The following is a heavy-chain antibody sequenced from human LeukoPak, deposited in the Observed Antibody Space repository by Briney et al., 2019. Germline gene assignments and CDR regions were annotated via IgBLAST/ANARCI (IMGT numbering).Heavy chain of an antibody. Sequence: KPSETLSLTCSVSGGSITNNYWSWIRKPAGKGLEWIGRIHTTGSVNYDLSLKGRITMSVDRSNNRFSLNLTSVTAADTAVYYCARQGYVYGDSASFYEFWYFDIWGRGTPVTVSS. CDR3: ARQGYVYGDSASFYEFWYFDI. J-gene: IGHJ2*01. CDR1: GGSITNNY. V-gene: IGHV4-4*07. CDR2: IHTTGSV. D-gene: IGHD4-17*01.